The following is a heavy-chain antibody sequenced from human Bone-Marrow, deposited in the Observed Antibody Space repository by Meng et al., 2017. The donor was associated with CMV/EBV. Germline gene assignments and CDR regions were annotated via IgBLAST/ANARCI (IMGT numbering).Heavy chain of an antibody. V-gene: IGHV4-39*07. Sequence: SGGSISSSSYYWGWIRQPPGKGLEWIGSIYYSGSTYYNPSLKSRVTISVDTSKNQFSLKLSSVTAADTAVYYCASEYRYYYYYGMDVWGQGTTVTVSS. CDR1: GGSISSSSYY. CDR3: ASEYRYYYYYGMDV. D-gene: IGHD5-12*01. CDR2: IYYSGST. J-gene: IGHJ6*02.